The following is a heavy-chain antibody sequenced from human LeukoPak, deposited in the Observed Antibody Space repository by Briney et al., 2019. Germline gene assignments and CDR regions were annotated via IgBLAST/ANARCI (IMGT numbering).Heavy chain of an antibody. J-gene: IGHJ4*02. CDR2: VRFDGGNK. CDR3: AKGITYNFANWGSAEFGF. V-gene: IGHV3-30*02. Sequence: SGGSLRLSCDASGFTFRNYGMHWVRQAPGKGLEWVAFVRFDGGNKYYADSVKGRFTISRDNSKNTLYLQMNSLRAEDTAVYYCAKGITYNFANWGSAEFGFWGQGTLVTVSS. CDR1: GFTFRNYG. D-gene: IGHD7-27*01.